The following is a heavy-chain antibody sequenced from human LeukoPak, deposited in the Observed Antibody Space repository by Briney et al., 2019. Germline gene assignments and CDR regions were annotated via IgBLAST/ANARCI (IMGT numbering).Heavy chain of an antibody. D-gene: IGHD2-2*01. CDR1: GYTFTSYG. CDR2: ISAYNGNT. J-gene: IGHJ4*02. Sequence: ASVKVSCKASGYTFTSYGISWVRQAPGQGLEWMGWISAYNGNTNYAQKLQGRVTMTTDTSTSTAYMELRSLRSDDTAVYYCARGRALGYCSSTSCYDTFDYWGQGTLVTVSS. CDR3: ARGRALGYCSSTSCYDTFDY. V-gene: IGHV1-18*01.